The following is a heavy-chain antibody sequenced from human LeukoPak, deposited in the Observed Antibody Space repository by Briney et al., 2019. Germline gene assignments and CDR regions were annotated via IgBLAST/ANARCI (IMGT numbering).Heavy chain of an antibody. CDR2: ISSSSYI. D-gene: IGHD3-16*01. CDR3: ASLPLGVPFDY. CDR1: GFTFSSYS. V-gene: IGHV3-21*01. J-gene: IGHJ4*02. Sequence: PGGSLRLSCAASGFTFSSYSMNRVRQAPGKGLEWVSSISSSSYIYYADSVKGRFTISRDNAKNSLYLQMNSLRAEDTAVYYCASLPLGVPFDYWGQGTLVTVSS.